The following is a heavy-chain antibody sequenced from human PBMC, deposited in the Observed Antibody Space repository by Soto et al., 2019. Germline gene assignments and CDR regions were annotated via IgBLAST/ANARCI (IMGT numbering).Heavy chain of an antibody. D-gene: IGHD6-19*01. CDR1: GGSFSGYY. J-gene: IGHJ4*02. Sequence: QVQLQQWGAGLLKPSETLSLTCAVYGGSFSGYYWSWIRQPPGKGLEWIGEINHSGSTNYNPSLKSRVTISVDTSKTQFSLKLSSVTAADTAVYYCARSGWLEDLDYWGQGTLVTVSS. CDR2: INHSGST. CDR3: ARSGWLEDLDY. V-gene: IGHV4-34*01.